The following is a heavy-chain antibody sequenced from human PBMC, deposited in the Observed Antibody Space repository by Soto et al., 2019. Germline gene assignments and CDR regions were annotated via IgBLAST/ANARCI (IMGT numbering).Heavy chain of an antibody. D-gene: IGHD6-13*01. J-gene: IGHJ6*02. Sequence: PGGSLRLSCAASGFTFSSYWMHWVRQAPGKGLVWVSRINSDGSSTSYADSVKGRFTISRDNAKNTLYLQMNSLRAEDTAVYYCARTLQQLPYYYYGMDVWGQGTTVTVSS. CDR1: GFTFSSYW. V-gene: IGHV3-74*01. CDR2: INSDGSST. CDR3: ARTLQQLPYYYYGMDV.